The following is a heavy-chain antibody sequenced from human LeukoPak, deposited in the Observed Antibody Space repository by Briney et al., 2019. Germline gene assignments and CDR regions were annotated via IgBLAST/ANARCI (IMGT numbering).Heavy chain of an antibody. J-gene: IGHJ3*02. D-gene: IGHD3-22*01. CDR1: GGSISSYY. CDR2: IHYGGST. CDR3: ARVGLDYYDSSGPYAFDI. Sequence: SETLSLTCTVSGGSISSYYWSWIRQPPGKGLEWIGYIHYGGSTNYNPSLKSRVTISVDTSKNQFSLKLSSVTAADTAVYYCARVGLDYYDSSGPYAFDIWGQGTMVTVSS. V-gene: IGHV4-59*01.